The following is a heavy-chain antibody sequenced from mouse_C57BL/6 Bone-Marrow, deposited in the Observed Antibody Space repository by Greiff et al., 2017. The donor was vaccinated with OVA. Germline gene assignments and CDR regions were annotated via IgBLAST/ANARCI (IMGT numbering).Heavy chain of an antibody. CDR2: ISSGSSTI. CDR1: GFTFSDYG. J-gene: IGHJ3*01. D-gene: IGHD2-4*01. CDR3: ARGDYDWCAC. V-gene: IGHV5-17*01. Sequence: EVKVEESGGGLVKPGGSLKLSCAASGFTFSDYGMHWVRQAPEKGLEWVAYISSGSSTIYYADTVTGRFTISRDNAKNTLFLQMTILRSEYTAMYYCARGDYDWCACWGQGTLVTVSA.